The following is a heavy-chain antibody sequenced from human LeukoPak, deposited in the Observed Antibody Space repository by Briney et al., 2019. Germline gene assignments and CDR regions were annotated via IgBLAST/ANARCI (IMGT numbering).Heavy chain of an antibody. CDR2: INPKSGGT. CDR1: GYTFTGYY. Sequence: ASVEASCKASGYTFTGYYMHWVRQAPGQGLEWMGWINPKSGGTNYAQKFQGRVTMTRDTSISTAYMELSRLRSDDTAVYYCARGVSYFHDYWGQGTLVTVSS. D-gene: IGHD5-18*01. J-gene: IGHJ4*02. CDR3: ARGVSYFHDY. V-gene: IGHV1-2*02.